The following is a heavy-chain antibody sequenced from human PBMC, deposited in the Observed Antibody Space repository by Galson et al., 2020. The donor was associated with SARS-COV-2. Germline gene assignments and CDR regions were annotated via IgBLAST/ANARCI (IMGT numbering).Heavy chain of an antibody. CDR3: ARDPQLGYCSGGSCPGLDY. CDR2: ISAYNGNT. J-gene: IGHJ4*02. V-gene: IGHV1-18*01. Sequence: ASVKVSCKASGYTFTSYGISWVRQAPGQGLEWMGWISAYNGNTNYAQKLQGRVTMTTDTSTSTAYMELSSLRSEDTAVYYCARDPQLGYCSGGSCPGLDYWGQGTLVTVSS. D-gene: IGHD2-15*01. CDR1: GYTFTSYG.